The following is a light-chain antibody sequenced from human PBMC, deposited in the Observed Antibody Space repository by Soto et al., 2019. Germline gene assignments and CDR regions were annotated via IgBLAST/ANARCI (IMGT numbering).Light chain of an antibody. J-gene: IGKJ1*01. V-gene: IGKV3-11*01. CDR1: ESVFGY. CDR2: DAS. Sequence: VLTQSPATLSLSPGERATLSCRASESVFGYLAWYQHKPGQAPRLIIYDASNRATGVPARFSGSGSGTECTLTISSLQPDDDATYYCQQYSSYSRTLGQGTKVDIK. CDR3: QQYSSYSRT.